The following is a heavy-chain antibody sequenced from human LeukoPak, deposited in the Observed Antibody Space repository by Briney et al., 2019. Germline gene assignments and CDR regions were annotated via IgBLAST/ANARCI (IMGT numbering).Heavy chain of an antibody. CDR1: GGSFSGYY. CDR2: INHSGST. CDR3: AKDIGWEPPYDAFDI. V-gene: IGHV4-34*01. J-gene: IGHJ3*02. D-gene: IGHD1-26*01. Sequence: SETLSLTCAVYGGSFSGYYWSWIRQPPGKGLEWIGEINHSGSTNYNPSLKSRVTISRDNAKNSLYLQMNSLRAEDTALYYCAKDIGWEPPYDAFDIWGQGTMVTVSS.